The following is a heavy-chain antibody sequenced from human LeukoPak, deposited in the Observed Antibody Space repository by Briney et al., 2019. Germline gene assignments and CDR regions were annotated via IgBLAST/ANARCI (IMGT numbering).Heavy chain of an antibody. CDR1: GDSISSYY. J-gene: IGHJ3*02. CDR2: IYYSGGT. CDR3: ARHVTISGPYDASDI. D-gene: IGHD5-24*01. Sequence: SETLSLTYTVSGDSISSYYWSWIRQPPGKGLEWIGYIYYSGGTDYNPSLKSRVTISVDTSKNQFSLKLRSVTAADTAVYYCARHVTISGPYDASDIWGQGTMVTVSP. V-gene: IGHV4-59*08.